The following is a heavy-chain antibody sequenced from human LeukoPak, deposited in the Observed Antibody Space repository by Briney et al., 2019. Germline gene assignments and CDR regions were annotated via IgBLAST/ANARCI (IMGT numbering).Heavy chain of an antibody. D-gene: IGHD2-2*01. CDR3: ARASSAYLFDY. Sequence: SETLSLTCTVSGGSISSSSYYWGWIRQPPGKGLEWIGSIYYSGSTYYNPSLKSRVTISVDTSMNQFSLKLSSVTAADTAVYYCARASSAYLFDYWGQGTLVTVSS. CDR1: GGSISSSSYY. CDR2: IYYSGST. J-gene: IGHJ4*02. V-gene: IGHV4-39*01.